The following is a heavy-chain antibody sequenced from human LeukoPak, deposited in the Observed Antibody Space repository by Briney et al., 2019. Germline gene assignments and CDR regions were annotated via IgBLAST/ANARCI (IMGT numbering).Heavy chain of an antibody. CDR3: ARAQNSGYAWAAFDI. CDR1: RGSFSGY. CDR2: IHHSGST. J-gene: IGHJ3*02. D-gene: IGHD5-12*01. Sequence: SETLSLTCAVYRGSFSGYWSWNRQPPGKGLEWIGEIHHSGSTNYNPSLKSRVTISVDTSKNQFSLNLSSVTAADTAVYYCARAQNSGYAWAAFDIWGQGTMVTVSS. V-gene: IGHV4-34*01.